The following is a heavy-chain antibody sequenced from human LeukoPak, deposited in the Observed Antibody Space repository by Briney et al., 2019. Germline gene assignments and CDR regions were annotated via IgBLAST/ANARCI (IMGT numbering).Heavy chain of an antibody. D-gene: IGHD4-11*01. J-gene: IGHJ4*02. CDR2: TTAYNGVT. Sequence: ASVKVSCKTSGYTFSSYGISWVRQAPGQGLEWMGWTTAYNGVTNYAQKFQGRVTMTIDTSTSTVHMELRSLRSDDTAVYYCARGGRTTNPDYWGQGTLVTVSS. CDR3: ARGGRTTNPDY. V-gene: IGHV1-18*01. CDR1: GYTFSSYG.